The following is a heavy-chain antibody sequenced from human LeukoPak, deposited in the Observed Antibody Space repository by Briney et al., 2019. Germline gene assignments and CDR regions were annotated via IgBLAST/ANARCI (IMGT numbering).Heavy chain of an antibody. J-gene: IGHJ6*03. D-gene: IGHD2-2*01. V-gene: IGHV3-53*01. CDR1: GFTVSSNY. CDR3: AKVGSGYCSSTSCYNYYYYYYMDV. Sequence: HPGGSLRLSCAASGFTVSSNYMSWVRQAPGKGLEWVSVIYGGGSTYYADSVKGRFTISRDNSKNTLYLQMNSLRAEDTAVYYCAKVGSGYCSSTSCYNYYYYYYMDVWGKGTTVTVSS. CDR2: IYGGGST.